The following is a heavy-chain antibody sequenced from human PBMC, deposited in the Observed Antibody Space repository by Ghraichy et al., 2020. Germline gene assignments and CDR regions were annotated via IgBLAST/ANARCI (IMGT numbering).Heavy chain of an antibody. Sequence: GGSLRLSCVGSGFSFGSYSMNWVRQSPGKGLEWVSYITSSSSFISYADSVKGRFTISRDNAHNSLFLQMNSLRDEDTAVYYCARGSTVVRFYYYGGIDVWGQGTMVTVSS. V-gene: IGHV3-48*02. J-gene: IGHJ6*02. CDR1: GFSFGSYS. D-gene: IGHD2-21*01. CDR2: ITSSSSFI. CDR3: ARGSTVVRFYYYGGIDV.